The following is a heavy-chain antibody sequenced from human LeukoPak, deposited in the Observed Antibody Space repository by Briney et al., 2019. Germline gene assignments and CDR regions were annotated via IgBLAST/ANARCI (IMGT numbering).Heavy chain of an antibody. Sequence: PSETLSLTCTVSGGSISSSSYYWGWIRQPPGKGLEWIGSIYYSGNTYYNPSLKSRVIISVDTSKNQFSLKLSSVTAADTAVYYCARMANYSPNWFDPWGQGTLVTVSS. J-gene: IGHJ5*02. CDR1: GGSISSSSYY. D-gene: IGHD3-10*01. CDR3: ARMANYSPNWFDP. V-gene: IGHV4-39*07. CDR2: IYYSGNT.